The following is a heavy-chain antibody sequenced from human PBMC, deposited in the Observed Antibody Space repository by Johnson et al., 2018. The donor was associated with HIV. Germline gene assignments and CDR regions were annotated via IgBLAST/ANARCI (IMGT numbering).Heavy chain of an antibody. J-gene: IGHJ3*02. Sequence: QVQLVESGGGVVQPGRSLRLSCAASGFTFSSYAMHWVRQAPGKGLEWVAVISYDGSNKYYADSVQGRFTISRDNSKNTLYLQMNSLRAEDTAVYYCASFAAAGDAFDIWGQGTMVTVSS. D-gene: IGHD6-13*01. CDR2: ISYDGSNK. CDR1: GFTFSSYA. CDR3: ASFAAAGDAFDI. V-gene: IGHV3-30-3*01.